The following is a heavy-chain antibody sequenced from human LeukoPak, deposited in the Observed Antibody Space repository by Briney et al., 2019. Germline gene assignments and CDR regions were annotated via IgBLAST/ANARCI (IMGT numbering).Heavy chain of an antibody. V-gene: IGHV5-51*01. D-gene: IGHD3-3*01. CDR2: IYPGDSDT. CDR3: ARQNDFRLDY. CDR1: GYTFSSYW. J-gene: IGHJ4*02. Sequence: GESLRISCKGSGYTFSSYWIGWVRPMPGKGLEWMGIIYPGDSDTRYSPSLQGQVTISVDTSIGTAYLQWSSLKASDTAIYYCARQNDFRLDYWGQGTLVTVSS.